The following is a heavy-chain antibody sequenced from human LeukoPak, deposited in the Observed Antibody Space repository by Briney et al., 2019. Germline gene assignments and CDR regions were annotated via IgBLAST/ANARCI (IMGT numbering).Heavy chain of an antibody. V-gene: IGHV3-66*02. CDR3: ARYDFWNGYFFDY. CDR1: GFTISSND. CDR2: IYSGGST. Sequence: TGGSLRLSCVASGFTISSNDMSWVRQAPGKGLEGVAVIYSGGSTYYADSVKGRFTISRDHSKNPLYLHMNSLRAEDTAVYYCARYDFWNGYFFDYWGQGTLVTVSS. D-gene: IGHD3/OR15-3a*01. J-gene: IGHJ4*02.